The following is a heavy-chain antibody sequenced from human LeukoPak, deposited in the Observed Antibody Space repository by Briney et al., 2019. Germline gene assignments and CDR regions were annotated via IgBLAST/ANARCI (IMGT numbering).Heavy chain of an antibody. Sequence: PSETLSLTCTVSGGSISSGGYYWSWIRQHPGKGLEWIGCIYYSGSTYYNPSLKSRVTLSVDTSKNQFSLKLSSVTAADTAVYYCARYSSTSGLNGFDPWGQGTLVTVSS. CDR1: GGSISSGGYY. CDR3: ARYSSTSGLNGFDP. V-gene: IGHV4-31*03. D-gene: IGHD2-2*01. CDR2: IYYSGST. J-gene: IGHJ5*02.